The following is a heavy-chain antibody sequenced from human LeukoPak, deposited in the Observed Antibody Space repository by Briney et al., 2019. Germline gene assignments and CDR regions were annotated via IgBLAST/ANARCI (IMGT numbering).Heavy chain of an antibody. J-gene: IGHJ4*02. D-gene: IGHD6-13*01. CDR2: ISYDGSNK. CDR3: AKNCPVAESSWYLNGCDY. CDR1: GFTFSSYG. Sequence: PGGSLRLSCAASGFTFSSYGMHWVRQAPGKGLEWVAVISYDGSNKYYADSVKGRFTISRDNSKYTLYLQMNSLRAEDTAVYYCAKNCPVAESSWYLNGCDYWGQGTLVTVSS. V-gene: IGHV3-30*18.